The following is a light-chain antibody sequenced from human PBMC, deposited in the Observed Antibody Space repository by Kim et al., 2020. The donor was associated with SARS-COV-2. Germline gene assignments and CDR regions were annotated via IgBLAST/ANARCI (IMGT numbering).Light chain of an antibody. J-gene: IGKJ1*01. CDR1: QSISSW. V-gene: IGKV1-5*03. CDR2: KAS. CDR3: QQYNSYPWT. Sequence: DIQMTQSPSTLSASVGDRVTITCRASQSISSWLAWYQQKPGKAPKLLIYKASSLESGVPSRFSGSGSGTEFTLTISSLQSDDFATYYCQQYNSYPWTFGKGTKVDIK.